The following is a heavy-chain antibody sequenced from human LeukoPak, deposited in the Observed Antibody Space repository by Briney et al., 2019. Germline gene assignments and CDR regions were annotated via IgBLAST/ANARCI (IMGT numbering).Heavy chain of an antibody. CDR3: ASGDGFDF. CDR1: GFTFSTYW. Sequence: PGGPLRLSCTPSGFTFSTYWMSWVRQAPGKGLEWVANIKQDGSEKYYVDSVKGRFTISRDNARNSLYLQMNSLQAEDTAVYYCASGDGFDFWGLGTLVTVSS. J-gene: IGHJ4*02. V-gene: IGHV3-7*01. CDR2: IKQDGSEK.